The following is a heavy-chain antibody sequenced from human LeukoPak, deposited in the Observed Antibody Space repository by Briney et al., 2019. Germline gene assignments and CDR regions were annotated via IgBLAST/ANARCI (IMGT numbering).Heavy chain of an antibody. Sequence: GASVKVSCKASGYTFTGYYMHWVRQAPGQGLEWMGWINPNSGGTNYAQKFQGRVTMTRDTSISTAYMELSRLRSDDTAVYYCARDLYNPYCGGDCLTTNWFDPWGQGTLVTVSS. CDR2: INPNSGGT. D-gene: IGHD2-21*02. J-gene: IGHJ5*02. CDR3: ARDLYNPYCGGDCLTTNWFDP. CDR1: GYTFTGYY. V-gene: IGHV1-2*02.